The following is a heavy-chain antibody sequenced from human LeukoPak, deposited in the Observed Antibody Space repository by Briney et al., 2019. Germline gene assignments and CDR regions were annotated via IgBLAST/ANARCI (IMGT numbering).Heavy chain of an antibody. CDR2: INWDGYST. V-gene: IGHV3-20*04. CDR1: GFIFDDYG. Sequence: GGSLRLSCTASGFIFDDYGMTLVRQGPGKGREWVSGINWDGYSTGYADSVRGRFTISRDNAKSTLYLQMNSLRPEDTALYYCVRDLRTDYAFDSWGQGTLVTVSS. J-gene: IGHJ4*02. D-gene: IGHD4/OR15-4a*01. CDR3: VRDLRTDYAFDS.